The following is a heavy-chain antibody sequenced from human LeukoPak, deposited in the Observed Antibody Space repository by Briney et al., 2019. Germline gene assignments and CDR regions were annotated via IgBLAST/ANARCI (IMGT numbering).Heavy chain of an antibody. CDR1: GGSFSDYY. CDR3: ARRTYYYDSSGSKNFDY. V-gene: IGHV4-34*01. J-gene: IGHJ4*02. Sequence: KASETLSLTCAVYGGSFSDYYWSWIRQPPGKGLVWIGEINHSGSTNYNPSLKSRVTVSVDTSKNQFSLKLSSVTAADTAVYYCARRTYYYDSSGSKNFDYWGQGTLVTVSS. CDR2: INHSGST. D-gene: IGHD3-22*01.